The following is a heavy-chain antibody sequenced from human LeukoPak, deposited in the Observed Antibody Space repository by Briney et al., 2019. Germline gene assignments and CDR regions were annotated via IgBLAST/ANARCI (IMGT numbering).Heavy chain of an antibody. CDR1: GGSISSYY. D-gene: IGHD2-8*02. J-gene: IGHJ4*02. CDR2: IYYTGSP. V-gene: IGHV4-39*01. CDR3: ARRAGGVVARYFDY. Sequence: SETLSLTCTVSGGSISSYYWGWIRQPPGKGLEWIGIIYYTGSPYYNPSLKSRVTISVDTSKNQFSLRLSSVTAADTAVYYCARRAGGVVARYFDYWGQGNLVTVSS.